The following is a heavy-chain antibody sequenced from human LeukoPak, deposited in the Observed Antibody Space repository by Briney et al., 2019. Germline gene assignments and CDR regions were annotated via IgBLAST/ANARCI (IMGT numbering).Heavy chain of an antibody. CDR3: ARSGFVGNSFDY. Sequence: PGGSLRLSCAASGFTFSSYAMSWVRQAPGKGLEWVSAISGSGGSTYYADSVKGRFTISRDNSKNTLYLQMNSLRAEDTAVYYCARSGFVGNSFDYWGQGTLVTVSS. V-gene: IGHV3-23*01. D-gene: IGHD2-15*01. J-gene: IGHJ4*02. CDR2: ISGSGGST. CDR1: GFTFSSYA.